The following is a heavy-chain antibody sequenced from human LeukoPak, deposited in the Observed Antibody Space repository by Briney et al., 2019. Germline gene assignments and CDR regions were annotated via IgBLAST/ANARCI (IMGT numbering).Heavy chain of an antibody. CDR3: ARANGYCSGGSCYLHDAFDI. D-gene: IGHD2-15*01. CDR1: GFTFSSYE. CDR2: ISSSGSTI. Sequence: GGSLRLSCAASGFTFSSYEMNWVRQAPGKGLEWVSYISSSGSTIYYADSVKGRFTISRDNAKNSLYLQMNSLRAEDTAVYYCARANGYCSGGSCYLHDAFDIWGQGTMVTVSS. V-gene: IGHV3-48*03. J-gene: IGHJ3*02.